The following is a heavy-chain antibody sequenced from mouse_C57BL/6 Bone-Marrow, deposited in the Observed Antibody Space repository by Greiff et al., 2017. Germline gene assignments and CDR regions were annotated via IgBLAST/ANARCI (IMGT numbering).Heavy chain of an antibody. V-gene: IGHV5-4*01. CDR3: AREFITTVVATPAWCAY. J-gene: IGHJ3*01. D-gene: IGHD1-1*01. Sequence: VQLKQSGGGLVKPGGSLKLSCAASGFTFSSYAMSWVRQTPEKRLEWVATISDGGSYTYYPDNVKGRFTISRDNAKNNLYLQMSHLKSEDTAMYYCAREFITTVVATPAWCAYWGQGTLVTVSA. CDR1: GFTFSSYA. CDR2: ISDGGSYT.